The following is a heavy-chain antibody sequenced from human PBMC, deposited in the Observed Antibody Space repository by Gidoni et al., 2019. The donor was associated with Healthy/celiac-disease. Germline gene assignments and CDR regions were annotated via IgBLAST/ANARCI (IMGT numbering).Heavy chain of an antibody. V-gene: IGHV4-34*01. CDR3: ARGRGYSYGYLRYYGMDV. Sequence: QVQLQQWGAGLLKPSETLSLTCAVYGGSFSGYYWSWIRQPPGKGLEWIGEINHSGSTNYNPSLKSRVTISVDTSKNQFSLKLSSVTAADTAVCYCARGRGYSYGYLRYYGMDVWGQGTTVTVSS. CDR2: INHSGST. CDR1: GGSFSGYY. D-gene: IGHD5-18*01. J-gene: IGHJ6*02.